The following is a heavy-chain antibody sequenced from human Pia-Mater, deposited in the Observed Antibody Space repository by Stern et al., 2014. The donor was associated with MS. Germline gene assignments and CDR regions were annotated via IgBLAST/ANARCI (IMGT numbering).Heavy chain of an antibody. D-gene: IGHD1-14*01. V-gene: IGHV5-51*01. J-gene: IGHJ4*02. CDR2: IYPGDSET. CDR1: GFKFSIYW. Sequence: EVQLVQSGAELIRPGESLKISCKGSGFKFSIYWIAWVRQMPGKGLEWMGIIYPGDSETRYSPSFKGKVTNPAAKAPRTAYLQWSSLNASDTAMYFCARQTTAWASDVWGQGTLVTVSS. CDR3: ARQTTAWASDV.